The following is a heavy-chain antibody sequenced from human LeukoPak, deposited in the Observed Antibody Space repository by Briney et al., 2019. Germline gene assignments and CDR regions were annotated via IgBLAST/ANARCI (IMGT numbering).Heavy chain of an antibody. CDR3: ARGPIGSNSWYQAFDI. Sequence: GGSLRLSCAASGFTFDDFPMHWVRQQPGKGLEWVSLVSVDGDTKYYADSVRGRFTISRDNSKNSLYLQMNSLRAEDTAVYYFARGPIGSNSWYQAFDIWGQGTMVTVSS. CDR1: GFTFDDFP. J-gene: IGHJ3*02. D-gene: IGHD6-13*01. CDR2: VSVDGDTK. V-gene: IGHV3-43*01.